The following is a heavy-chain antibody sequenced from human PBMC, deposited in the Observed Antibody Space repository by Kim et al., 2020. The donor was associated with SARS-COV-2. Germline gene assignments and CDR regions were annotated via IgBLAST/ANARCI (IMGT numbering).Heavy chain of an antibody. CDR1: GGSISSYY. D-gene: IGHD2-2*01. J-gene: IGHJ6*01. CDR3: SRGRGVPAASGHKHYGMDV. Sequence: SETLSLTCTVSGGSISSYYWSWIRQPPGKGLEWIGYIYYSGSTNYNPYLKSRVTRSVDTSKNQFSLKLSSVTAADTAVYYCSRGRGVPAASGHKHYGMDV. CDR2: IYYSGST. V-gene: IGHV4-59*12.